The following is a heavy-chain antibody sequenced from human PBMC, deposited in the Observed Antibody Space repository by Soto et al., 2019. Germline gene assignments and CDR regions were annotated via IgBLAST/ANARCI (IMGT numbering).Heavy chain of an antibody. Sequence: VQLLESGGGLVQPGGSLRLSCEASGFTFSSYAMSWVRQAPGKGLEWVSGIVASGSRTYYADSVKGRFTISRDNSRNTVFLQMNRTRAEDTALYFCATSHTPLSRFDDWGQGILVTVSS. D-gene: IGHD3-9*01. CDR1: GFTFSSYA. CDR2: IVASGSRT. J-gene: IGHJ4*02. V-gene: IGHV3-23*01. CDR3: ATSHTPLSRFDD.